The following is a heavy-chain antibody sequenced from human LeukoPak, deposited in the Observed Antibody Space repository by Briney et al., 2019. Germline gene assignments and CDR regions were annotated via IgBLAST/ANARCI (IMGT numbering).Heavy chain of an antibody. J-gene: IGHJ6*03. V-gene: IGHV3-30*02. Sequence: GGSLRLSCAASGFTFSSYGMHWVRQAPGKGLEWMAFIRYDGSNKYYADSVKGRFTISRDNSKNTLYLQMNSLRAEDTAVYYCAKGATTWWDYYMDVWGKGTTVTISS. CDR2: IRYDGSNK. CDR3: AKGATTWWDYYMDV. CDR1: GFTFSSYG. D-gene: IGHD2-15*01.